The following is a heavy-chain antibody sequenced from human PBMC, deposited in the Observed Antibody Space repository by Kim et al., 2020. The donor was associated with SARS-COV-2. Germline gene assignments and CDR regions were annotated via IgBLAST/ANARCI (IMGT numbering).Heavy chain of an antibody. CDR3: VKHRGQYFDF. V-gene: IGHV3-7*01. CDR2: LNEGGSEK. CDR1: GFTFSYYW. Sequence: GGSLRLSCAASGFTFSYYWMSWVRQAPGKGLEWVANLNEGGSEKFYEDSVIGRFTISRDNAKRSVHLQMDGLRVEDPAVYFCVKHRGQYFDFWGQGTLV. J-gene: IGHJ4*02. D-gene: IGHD6-25*01.